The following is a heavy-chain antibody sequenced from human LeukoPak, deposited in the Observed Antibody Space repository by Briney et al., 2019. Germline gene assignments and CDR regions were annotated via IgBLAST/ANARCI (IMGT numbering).Heavy chain of an antibody. CDR3: TTGQGYDYDGSGHIDY. Sequence: GGSLRLSCAASGFTFRNAWMSWVRQAPGKGLEWVGRIKRKTDGGTTDYAAPVKGRFTISRDDSQNTLYLQMNSLKTEDTAVYYCTTGQGYDYDGSGHIDYWGQGTLVTVSS. J-gene: IGHJ4*02. D-gene: IGHD3-22*01. V-gene: IGHV3-15*01. CDR2: IKRKTDGGTT. CDR1: GFTFRNAW.